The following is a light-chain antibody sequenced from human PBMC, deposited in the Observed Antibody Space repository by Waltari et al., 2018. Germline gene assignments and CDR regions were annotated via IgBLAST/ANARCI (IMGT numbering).Light chain of an antibody. Sequence: ETVLTQSPATLSLSPGERATLPCRASQSVSSYLAWYQQKPGQAPRLPIYDASNRATGSPARLRGSGSGTDFSLTIDSLEPEDFAVYYCQQRGDWPPWTFGQGTKVEIK. CDR1: QSVSSY. CDR3: QQRGDWPPWT. CDR2: DAS. V-gene: IGKV3-11*01. J-gene: IGKJ1*01.